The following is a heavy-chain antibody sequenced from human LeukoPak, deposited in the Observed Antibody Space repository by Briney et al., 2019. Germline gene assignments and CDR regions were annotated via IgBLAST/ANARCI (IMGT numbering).Heavy chain of an antibody. Sequence: PGGSLRLSCAASGFTFSTYSMNWVRQAPGKGLEWVSYISSSVTIYYADSVKGRFTISRDNAKNSLYLQMNSLRAEDTAVYYCARGGLSSAASFDYWGQGTLVTVSS. D-gene: IGHD6-19*01. CDR1: GFTFSTYS. J-gene: IGHJ4*02. V-gene: IGHV3-48*01. CDR2: ISSSVTI. CDR3: ARGGLSSAASFDY.